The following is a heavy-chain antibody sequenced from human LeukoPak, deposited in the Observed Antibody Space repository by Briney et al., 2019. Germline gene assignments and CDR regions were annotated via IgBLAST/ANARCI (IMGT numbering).Heavy chain of an antibody. J-gene: IGHJ4*02. CDR2: IRHSGSTI. CDR3: TRDPHSLDY. V-gene: IGHV3-48*04. Sequence: GGSLRLSCAASGFTLSSYAMSWVRQAPGKGLEWVSYIRHSGSTIYYADSVKGRFTISRDNAKNSLYLQMNSLRAEDTAVYYCTRDPHSLDYWGQGTLLTVSS. CDR1: GFTLSSYA. D-gene: IGHD5-18*01.